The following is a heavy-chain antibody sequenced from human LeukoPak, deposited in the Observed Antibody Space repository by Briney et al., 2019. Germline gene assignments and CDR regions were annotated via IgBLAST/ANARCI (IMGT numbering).Heavy chain of an antibody. CDR1: GYTFTSYG. J-gene: IGHJ4*02. Sequence: ASVTVSCTASGYTFTSYGVSWVRQAPGQGREWMGWISASNGNTNYAQNLQDRVTMTTATSTSTAYMELRSLRSDDTAVYYCARYPLSYSSNWHYYFDYWGQGTLLTVSS. D-gene: IGHD6-13*01. CDR2: ISASNGNT. CDR3: ARYPLSYSSNWHYYFDY. V-gene: IGHV1-18*01.